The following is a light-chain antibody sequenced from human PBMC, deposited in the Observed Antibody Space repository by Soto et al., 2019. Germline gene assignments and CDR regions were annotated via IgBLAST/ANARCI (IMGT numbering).Light chain of an antibody. V-gene: IGKV3-20*01. J-gene: IGKJ1*01. CDR1: QSVSSNY. Sequence: EIVLTQSPATLSLSPGERATLSCRASQSVSSNYLAWYQQKPGQAPRLLIYGASSRATGIQNRFSGSGSGTDFTLTIRRLEPEDFAVYYCKQYGNSPQTFGQGTKVDIK. CDR2: GAS. CDR3: KQYGNSPQT.